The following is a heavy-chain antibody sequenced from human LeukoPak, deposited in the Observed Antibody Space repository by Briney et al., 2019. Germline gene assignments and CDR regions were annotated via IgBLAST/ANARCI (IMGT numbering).Heavy chain of an antibody. CDR1: GFTFDDYA. D-gene: IGHD3-22*01. CDR3: ATSGYYYDYFDY. J-gene: IGHJ4*02. CDR2: ISGDGGST. Sequence: GGSLRLSCAASGFTFDDYAMHWVRQAPGKGLEWVSLISGDGGSTYYADSVKGRFTISRDNSKNSLYLQMNSLRTEDTALYYCATSGYYYDYFDYWGQGTLVTASS. V-gene: IGHV3-43*02.